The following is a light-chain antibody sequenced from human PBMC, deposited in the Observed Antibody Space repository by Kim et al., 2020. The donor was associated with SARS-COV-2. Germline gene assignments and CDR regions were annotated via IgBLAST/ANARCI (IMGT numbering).Light chain of an antibody. CDR2: DAS. J-gene: IGKJ5*01. Sequence: EIVLTQSPATLSLSPGERATLSCRASQSVSSYLAWYQQKPGQAPRLLIYDASNRATGIPARFSGSGSGTDFTLTISSLEPEDFAVHYCQQRSNWPPAITFGQGTRLEIK. CDR1: QSVSSY. V-gene: IGKV3-11*01. CDR3: QQRSNWPPAIT.